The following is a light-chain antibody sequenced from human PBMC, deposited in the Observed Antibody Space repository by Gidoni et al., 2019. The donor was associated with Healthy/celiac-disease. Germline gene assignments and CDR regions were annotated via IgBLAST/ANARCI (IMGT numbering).Light chain of an antibody. J-gene: IGKJ1*01. Sequence: DIKMTQSPSSLPVSAGDRITITCRSSQSISSYLYWYQQKTGKPPKLLIYAASSLQSGVPSRFIGSGSGTKFTLTISSLQPEDFATYYCQKSYSPPPTFGQGTKVEIK. V-gene: IGKV1-39*01. CDR3: QKSYSPPPT. CDR1: QSISSY. CDR2: AAS.